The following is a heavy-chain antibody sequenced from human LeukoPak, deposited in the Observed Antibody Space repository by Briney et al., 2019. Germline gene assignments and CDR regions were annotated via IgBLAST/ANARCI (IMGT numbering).Heavy chain of an antibody. CDR1: GFTFRSYA. CDR2: LGGSRGST. V-gene: IGHV3-23*01. CDR3: AKDDWGLRYFDWLLTFDY. J-gene: IGHJ4*02. Sequence: GGPLGPSVPASGFTFRSYAMGWVRKPPGKGLKRVSPLGGSRGSTYYADSVKGRFTISRGNSKNTLYLQMNSLRAEDTAVYYCAKDDWGLRYFDWLLTFDYWGQGTLVTVSS. D-gene: IGHD3-9*01.